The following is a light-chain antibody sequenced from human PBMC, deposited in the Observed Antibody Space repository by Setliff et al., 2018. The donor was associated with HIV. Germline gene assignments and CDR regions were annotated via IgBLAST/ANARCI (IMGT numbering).Light chain of an antibody. Sequence: QSALTQPASVSGSLGQSITISCTGTSSDIGSYNLVSWYQQHPGKAPKLIIYNVNNRPSGVSSRFSGSKSGNTASLSISELRAEDETDYYCTSYTGGNTRVFGTGTKVTVL. CDR2: NVN. J-gene: IGLJ1*01. CDR3: TSYTGGNTRV. V-gene: IGLV2-14*02. CDR1: SSDIGSYNL.